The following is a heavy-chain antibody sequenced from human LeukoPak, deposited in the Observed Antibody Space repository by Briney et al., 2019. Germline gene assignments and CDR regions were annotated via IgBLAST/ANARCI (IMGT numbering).Heavy chain of an antibody. CDR3: ASSDDYGGNSGSFDY. CDR2: ISAYNGNT. D-gene: IGHD4-23*01. Sequence: ASVKVSCKASGYTFTSYGISWVRQAPGQGLEWMGWISAYNGNTNYAQKLQGRVTMTTDTSTSTAYMELGSLRSDDTAVYYCASSDDYGGNSGSFDYWGQGTLVTVSS. V-gene: IGHV1-18*01. CDR1: GYTFTSYG. J-gene: IGHJ4*02.